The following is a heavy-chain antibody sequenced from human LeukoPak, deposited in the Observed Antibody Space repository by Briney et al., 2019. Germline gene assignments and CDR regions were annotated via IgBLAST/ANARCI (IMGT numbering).Heavy chain of an antibody. CDR1: GFTFSSYS. J-gene: IGHJ3*02. D-gene: IGHD1-1*01. CDR3: ARGALSVRYNWNGGAFDI. CDR2: ISSSSSTI. V-gene: IGHV3-48*04. Sequence: PGGSLRLSCAASGFTFSSYSMNWVRQAPGKGLEWVSYISSSSSTIYYADSVKGRFTISRDNAKNSLYLQMNSLRAEDTAVYYCARGALSVRYNWNGGAFDIWGQGTMVTVSS.